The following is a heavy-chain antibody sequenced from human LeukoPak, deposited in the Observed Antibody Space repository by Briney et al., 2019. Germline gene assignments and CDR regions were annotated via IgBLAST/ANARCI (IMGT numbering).Heavy chain of an antibody. Sequence: SQTLSLTCAISGDIVSNNNAAWNWIRQSPSRGLEWLGRTFYMSRCYNDYATSVKSRITINPDTSKNQGSLQLNSVTPEDTAVYYCARQEHLVLGYWGQGTLVTVSS. D-gene: IGHD6-13*01. CDR1: GDIVSNNNAA. CDR3: ARQEHLVLGY. V-gene: IGHV6-1*01. CDR2: TFYMSRCYN. J-gene: IGHJ4*02.